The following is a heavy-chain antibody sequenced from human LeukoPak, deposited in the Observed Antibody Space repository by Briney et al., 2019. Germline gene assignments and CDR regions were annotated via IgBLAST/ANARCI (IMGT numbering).Heavy chain of an antibody. D-gene: IGHD6-19*01. CDR2: IYYSGST. V-gene: IGHV4-39*01. Sequence: SETLSLTCTVSGGSISSSSYYWGWIRQPPGKGLEWIGTIYYSGSTYYNPSLKSRVTISVDTSKNQFSLKLISVTAADTAVYYCARLSIAVAGRGFDPWGQGTLVTV. CDR3: ARLSIAVAGRGFDP. J-gene: IGHJ5*02. CDR1: GGSISSSSYY.